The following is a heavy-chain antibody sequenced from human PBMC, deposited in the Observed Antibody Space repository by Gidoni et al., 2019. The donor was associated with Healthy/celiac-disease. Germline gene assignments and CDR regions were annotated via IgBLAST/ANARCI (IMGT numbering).Heavy chain of an antibody. V-gene: IGHV3-23*01. J-gene: IGHJ6*02. CDR1: GFTFSSYA. D-gene: IGHD2-2*01. Sequence: EVQLLESGGGLVQPGGSLRLSCAASGFTFSSYAMSWVRQAPGKGLEWVSAISGSGGSTYYADSVKGRFTISRDNSKNTLYLQMNSLRAEDTAVYYCAKDSAGYCSSTSCYPTIYYYYGMDVWGQGTTVTVSS. CDR2: ISGSGGST. CDR3: AKDSAGYCSSTSCYPTIYYYYGMDV.